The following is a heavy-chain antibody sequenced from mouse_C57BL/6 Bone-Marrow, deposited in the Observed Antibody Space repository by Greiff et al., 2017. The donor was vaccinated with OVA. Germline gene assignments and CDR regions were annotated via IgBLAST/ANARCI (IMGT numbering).Heavy chain of an antibody. V-gene: IGHV5-6*01. CDR2: ISSGGSYT. Sequence: EVMLVESGGDLVKPGGSLKLSCAASGFTFSSYGMSWVRQTPDKRLEWVATISSGGSYTYYPDSVKGRFTISRDNAKNTLYLQMSSLKSEDTAMYYCASLLGMDYWGQGTSVTVSS. D-gene: IGHD2-1*01. J-gene: IGHJ4*01. CDR3: ASLLGMDY. CDR1: GFTFSSYG.